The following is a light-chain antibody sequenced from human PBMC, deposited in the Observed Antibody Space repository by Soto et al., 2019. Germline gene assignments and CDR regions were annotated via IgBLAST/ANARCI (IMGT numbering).Light chain of an antibody. Sequence: EIVLTQSPCTLSLSPGERATLSCGASQSVSNNYLAWYQFKPGQAPRIIIFGASGRATGIPDRFSGSGSGTDFTLTISRLEPEDFAVYYCQQYDSSPPITFGQGTRLEIK. V-gene: IGKV3-20*01. CDR1: QSVSNNY. CDR2: GAS. J-gene: IGKJ5*01. CDR3: QQYDSSPPIT.